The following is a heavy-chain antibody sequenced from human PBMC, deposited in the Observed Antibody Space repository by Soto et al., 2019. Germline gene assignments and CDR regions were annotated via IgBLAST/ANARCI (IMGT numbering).Heavy chain of an antibody. V-gene: IGHV1-69*06. CDR2: IIPVLGPA. J-gene: IGHJ4*02. CDR1: GTTFNTFA. CDR3: ARAAKRYFDK. Sequence: QVQLVQSGAEVKKPGSSVKVSCTASGTTFNTFAISWVRHAPGQGLEWMGGIIPVLGPAFYSQKFQGRVTITADKSTTTAYLELSSLRSEDTAVYYCARAAKRYFDKWGQGTLVTVSS.